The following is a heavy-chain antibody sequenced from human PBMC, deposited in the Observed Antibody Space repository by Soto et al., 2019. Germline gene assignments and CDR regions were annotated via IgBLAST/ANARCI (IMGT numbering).Heavy chain of an antibody. V-gene: IGHV3-30*18. J-gene: IGHJ4*02. Sequence: TGGSLRLSCAASGFTFSSYGMHWVRQAPGKGLEWVAVISYDGSNKYYADSVKGRFTISRDNSKNTLYLQMNSLRAEDTAVYYCAKGRNSIVGAKYYFDYWGRGTLVTVLL. CDR3: AKGRNSIVGAKYYFDY. D-gene: IGHD1-26*01. CDR2: ISYDGSNK. CDR1: GFTFSSYG.